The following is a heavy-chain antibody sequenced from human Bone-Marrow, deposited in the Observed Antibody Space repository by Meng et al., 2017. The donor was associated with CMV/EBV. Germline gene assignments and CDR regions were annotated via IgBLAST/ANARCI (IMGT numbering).Heavy chain of an antibody. CDR3: ARDWEYYYDSSGYAGGAFDI. CDR1: GYTFTSYG. J-gene: IGHJ3*02. D-gene: IGHD3-22*01. V-gene: IGHV1-18*01. Sequence: ASVKVSCKASGYTFTSYGNSWVRQAPGQGLEWMGWISAYNGNTNYAQKFQGRVTMTRDTSISTAYMELSRLRSDDTAVYYCARDWEYYYDSSGYAGGAFDIWGQGTMVTVSS. CDR2: ISAYNGNT.